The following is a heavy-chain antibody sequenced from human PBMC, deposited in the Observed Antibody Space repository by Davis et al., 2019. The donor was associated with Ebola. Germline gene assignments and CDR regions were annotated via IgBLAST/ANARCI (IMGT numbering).Heavy chain of an antibody. J-gene: IGHJ6*02. D-gene: IGHD3-10*01. Sequence: GGSLRLSCAASGFTFSSYGMHWVRQAPGKGLEWVAVIWYDGSNKYYADSVKGRFTISRDNSKNTLYLQMNSLRAKDTAVYYCARVEVQGVPDVWGQGTTVTVSS. CDR2: IWYDGSNK. CDR3: ARVEVQGVPDV. CDR1: GFTFSSYG. V-gene: IGHV3-33*01.